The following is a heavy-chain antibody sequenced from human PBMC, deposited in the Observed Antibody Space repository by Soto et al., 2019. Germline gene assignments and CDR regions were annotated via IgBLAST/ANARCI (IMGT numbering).Heavy chain of an antibody. V-gene: IGHV1-18*04. CDR1: GYTFISYG. Sequence: ASVKVSCKASGYTFISYGISWVRQAPGQGLEWMGWISAYNGNTNYAQKLQGRVTMTTDTSTSTAYMELRSLRSDDTAVYYCAREGYCSSTSCYSAFDYWRLGTLVTVSS. CDR3: AREGYCSSTSCYSAFDY. CDR2: ISAYNGNT. J-gene: IGHJ4*02. D-gene: IGHD2-2*01.